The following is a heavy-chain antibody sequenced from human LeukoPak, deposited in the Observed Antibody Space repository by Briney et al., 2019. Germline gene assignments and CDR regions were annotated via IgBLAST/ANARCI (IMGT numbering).Heavy chain of an antibody. V-gene: IGHV3-30*04. CDR2: ISYDGSNK. CDR1: GFTFSSYA. CDR3: ARDKIVGPTTLDY. D-gene: IGHD1-26*01. Sequence: GGSLRLSCAASGFTFSSYAMHWVRQAPGKGLEWVAVISYDGSNKYYADSVKGRFTISRDNSKNTLYLQMNSLRAEDTAVYYCARDKIVGPTTLDYWGQGTLVTVSS. J-gene: IGHJ4*02.